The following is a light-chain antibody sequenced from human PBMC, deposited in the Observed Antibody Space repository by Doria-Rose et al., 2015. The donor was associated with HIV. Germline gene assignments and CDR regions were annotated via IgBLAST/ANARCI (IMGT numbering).Light chain of an antibody. V-gene: IGKV3-20*01. CDR3: HQYGTSWT. CDR2: DGS. J-gene: IGKJ1*01. Sequence: EIVLTQPPGTLSLSPGERATLSCRASQSFSSTYLAWYQQKPGQAPSLLIYDGSTRATGIPDRFSASGSGTDFTLTINRLEPEDFAPYYCHQYGTSWTFGQGTKVEI. CDR1: QSFSSTY.